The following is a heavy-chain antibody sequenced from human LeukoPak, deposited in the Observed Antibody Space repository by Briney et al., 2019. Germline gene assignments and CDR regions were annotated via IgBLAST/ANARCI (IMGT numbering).Heavy chain of an antibody. CDR3: ARGKGLRYFDWLFPFDY. CDR1: GGSFSGYY. J-gene: IGHJ4*02. CDR2: INHSGST. V-gene: IGHV4-34*01. Sequence: SETLSLTCAVYGGSFSGYYWSWIRQPPGKGLEWIGEINHSGSTNYNPSLKSRVTISVDTSKNQFSLKLSSVTAADTAVYYCARGKGLRYFDWLFPFDYWGQGTLVTVSS. D-gene: IGHD3-9*01.